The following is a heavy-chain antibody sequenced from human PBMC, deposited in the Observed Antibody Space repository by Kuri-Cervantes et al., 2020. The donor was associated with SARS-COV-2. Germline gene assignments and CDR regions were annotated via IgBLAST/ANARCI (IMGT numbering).Heavy chain of an antibody. V-gene: IGHV3-74*01. J-gene: IGHJ4*02. CDR1: GFTFRGSW. Sequence: GESLKISCAASGFTFRGSWMHWVRQVPGGGLVWLSRISDDGTNIIYADSVRGRFAISRDNAENTLYLQMSSLRAEDTAVYYCASSYDSLTLKVYFDYWGQGTLVTVSS. CDR2: ISDDGTNI. CDR3: ASSYDSLTLKVYFDY. D-gene: IGHD3-22*01.